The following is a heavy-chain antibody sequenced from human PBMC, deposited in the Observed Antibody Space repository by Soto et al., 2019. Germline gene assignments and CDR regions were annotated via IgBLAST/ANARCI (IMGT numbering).Heavy chain of an antibody. V-gene: IGHV3-30*09. J-gene: IGHJ6*02. D-gene: IGHD3-22*01. CDR3: AIRAYHSYYAMAV. CDR2: ISYDGSDK. CDR1: GFTYSDFA. Sequence: QVQLVESGGGVVQPGRSLRLSCAASGFTYSDFALHWVRQAPGKGLEWVAFISYDGSDKYYTDSVKGRFAISRDNSKETLYLQMNRLTPEATPIYYCAIRAYHSYYAMAVWGPGTTVTVSS.